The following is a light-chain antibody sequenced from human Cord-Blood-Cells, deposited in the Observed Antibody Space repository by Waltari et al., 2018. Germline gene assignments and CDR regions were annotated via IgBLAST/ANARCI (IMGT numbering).Light chain of an antibody. Sequence: QSALTQPPSASGSPGQSVXLSCTGTSXXXGGXXXVSWYQQHPGKAPTLMLYEVSKRPSGVPDRFSVSKSGNTASLTVSGLQAEDEADYYCSSYAGSNNLVFGGGTKLTVL. J-gene: IGLJ3*02. CDR2: EVS. CDR1: SXXXGGXXX. V-gene: IGLV2-8*01. CDR3: SSYAGSNNLV.